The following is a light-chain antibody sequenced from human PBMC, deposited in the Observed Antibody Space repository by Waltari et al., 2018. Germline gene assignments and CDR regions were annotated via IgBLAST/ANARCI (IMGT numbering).Light chain of an antibody. CDR1: QGIDSL. CDR3: QQYYSYAIT. Sequence: DIQMTQSPSSLSASVGYRVTITCRASQGIDSLLVWYQQKPGKAPNLLIYKASILQSGVPSRFSGSGSGTEFTLTISSLQPDDLGTYYCQQYYSYAITFGQGTRLDIK. V-gene: IGKV1-5*03. CDR2: KAS. J-gene: IGKJ5*01.